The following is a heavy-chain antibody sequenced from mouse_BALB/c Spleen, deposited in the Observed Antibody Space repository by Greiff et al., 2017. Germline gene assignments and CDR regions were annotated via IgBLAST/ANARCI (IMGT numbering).Heavy chain of an antibody. J-gene: IGHJ3*01. Sequence: EVQVVESGGGLVKPGGSLKLSCAASGFTFSSYAMSWVRQSPEKRLEWVAEISSGGSYTYYPDTVTGRFTISRDNAKNTLYLEMSSLRSEDTAMYYCATYYRYDEGFAYWGQGTLVTVSA. D-gene: IGHD2-14*01. V-gene: IGHV5-9-4*01. CDR2: ISSGGSYT. CDR3: ATYYRYDEGFAY. CDR1: GFTFSSYA.